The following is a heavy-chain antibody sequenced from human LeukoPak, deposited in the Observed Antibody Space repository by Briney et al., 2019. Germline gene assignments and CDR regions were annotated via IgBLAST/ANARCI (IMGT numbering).Heavy chain of an antibody. V-gene: IGHV3-9*01. CDR3: AKDAFDY. CDR2: ISWNSGSI. J-gene: IGHJ4*02. CDR1: GFTFDDYA. Sequence: GGSLRLSCAASGFTFDDYAMHWVRQAPGKGLEWVSGISWNSGSIGYADSVKGRFTISRVNAKNSLYLQMNSLRAEDTALYYCAKDAFDYWGQGTLVTVSS.